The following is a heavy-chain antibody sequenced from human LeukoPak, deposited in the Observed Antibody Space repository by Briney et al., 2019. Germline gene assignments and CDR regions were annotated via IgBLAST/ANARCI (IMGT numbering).Heavy chain of an antibody. CDR2: FDPEDGET. J-gene: IGHJ4*02. D-gene: IGHD2-15*01. CDR1: GYTLTELS. V-gene: IGHV1-24*01. CDR3: ARDRVWWSQDYFDY. Sequence: GASVKVSCKVSGYTLTELSMHWVRQAPGKGLEWMGGFDPEDGETIYAQKFQGRVTMTTDTSTSTAYMELRSLRSDDTAVYYCARDRVWWSQDYFDYWGQGTLVTVSS.